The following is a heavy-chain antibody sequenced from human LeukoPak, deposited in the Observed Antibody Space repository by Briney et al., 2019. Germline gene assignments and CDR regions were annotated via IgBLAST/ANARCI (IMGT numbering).Heavy chain of an antibody. CDR2: ISDDGGDT. D-gene: IGHD1-1*01. V-gene: IGHV3-23*01. Sequence: GGSLRLSCAASGFTFSNYAMSWVRQAPGKGLEWVSAISDDGGDTKYAESVKGRFTISRDNSRNRLYLQMNGLRVEDTAIYYCGRDWKLDYWGQGILVTVSS. J-gene: IGHJ4*02. CDR3: GRDWKLDY. CDR1: GFTFSNYA.